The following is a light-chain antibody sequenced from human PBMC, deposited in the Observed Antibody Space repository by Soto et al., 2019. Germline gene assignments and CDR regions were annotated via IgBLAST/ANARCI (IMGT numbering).Light chain of an antibody. J-gene: IGKJ1*01. CDR2: AAS. Sequence: AIQMTQSPSSLSASVGDRGTITCRASQGIRNDLGWYQQKPGKAPKLLIYAASSLQSGVPSRFSGSRSGTDFTLTISSLQPDAFETYYCPQDYNYHRKFGKGTKVDI. CDR1: QGIRND. CDR3: PQDYNYHRK. V-gene: IGKV1-6*01.